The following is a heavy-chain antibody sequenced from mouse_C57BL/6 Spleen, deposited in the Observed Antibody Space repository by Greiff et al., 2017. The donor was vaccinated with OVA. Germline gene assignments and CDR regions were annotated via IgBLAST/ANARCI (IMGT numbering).Heavy chain of an antibody. CDR1: GFTFSSYG. V-gene: IGHV5-6*01. Sequence: EVKLMESGGDLVKPGGSLKLSCAASGFTFSSYGMSWVRQTPDKRLEWVATISSGGSYTYYPDSVKGRFTISRDNAKNTLYLQMSSLKSEDTAMYYCARHGGITTYFDYWGQGTTLTVSS. J-gene: IGHJ2*01. CDR3: ARHGGITTYFDY. D-gene: IGHD2-4*01. CDR2: ISSGGSYT.